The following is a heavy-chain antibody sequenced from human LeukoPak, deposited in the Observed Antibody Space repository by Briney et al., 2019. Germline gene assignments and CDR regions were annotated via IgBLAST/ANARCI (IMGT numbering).Heavy chain of an antibody. V-gene: IGHV4-59*01. J-gene: IGHJ3*02. CDR1: GGSISSYY. D-gene: IGHD2-21*02. Sequence: SETLSLTCTVSGGSISSYYLSWIRQPPGKGLEWIGYISYSGSTNYNPSLKSRVTISVDTSKNQFSLELSSVTAADTAVYYCARDGRGHIVVVTAIPPPDAFDIWGQGTMVTVSS. CDR2: ISYSGST. CDR3: ARDGRGHIVVVTAIPPPDAFDI.